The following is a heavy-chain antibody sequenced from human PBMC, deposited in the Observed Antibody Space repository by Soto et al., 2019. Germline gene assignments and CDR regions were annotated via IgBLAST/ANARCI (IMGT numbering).Heavy chain of an antibody. CDR1: GGTFSSYA. CDR2: IIPIFGTA. Sequence: QVQLVQSGAEVKKPGSSVKVSCKASGGTFSSYAISWVRQAPGQGLEWMGGIIPIFGTANYAKKFQGRVTITADKSTSTAYMELSSLRSEDTAVYYCAREEGIAVAGTSYYYYYGMDVWGQGTTVTVSS. V-gene: IGHV1-69*06. J-gene: IGHJ6*02. D-gene: IGHD6-19*01. CDR3: AREEGIAVAGTSYYYYYGMDV.